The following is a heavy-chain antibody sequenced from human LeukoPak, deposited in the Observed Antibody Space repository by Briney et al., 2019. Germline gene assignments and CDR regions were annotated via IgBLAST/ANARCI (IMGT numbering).Heavy chain of an antibody. CDR3: ATPPVWFGEFMSGNSILGYFQD. J-gene: IGHJ1*01. Sequence: ASVKVSCKISGHTLTELSIHWVRQAPGKGLEWMGGFDTQEGETIFAQNFQGRVTMTEDTSLDTAYMELSSLTSEDTAVYYCATPPVWFGEFMSGNSILGYFQDWGQGTLVTVSS. CDR2: FDTQEGET. CDR1: GHTLTELS. D-gene: IGHD3-10*01. V-gene: IGHV1-24*01.